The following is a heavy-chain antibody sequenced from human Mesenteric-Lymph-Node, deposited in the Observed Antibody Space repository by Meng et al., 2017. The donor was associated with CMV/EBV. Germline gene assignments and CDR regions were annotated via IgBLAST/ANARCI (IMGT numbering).Heavy chain of an antibody. J-gene: IGHJ4*02. CDR1: GGSFSGYY. Sequence: QGQLRQWGGGLLQPSETLSVTCAVYGGSFSGYYWNWIRQSPEKGLEWIGEINHSGSTTYNPSFTSRIIISVDTSTNQISLNMSSVTAADTAVYYCARGSSYDILTGYFDYWGQGALVTVSS. V-gene: IGHV4-34*01. CDR3: ARGSSYDILTGYFDY. D-gene: IGHD3-9*01. CDR2: INHSGST.